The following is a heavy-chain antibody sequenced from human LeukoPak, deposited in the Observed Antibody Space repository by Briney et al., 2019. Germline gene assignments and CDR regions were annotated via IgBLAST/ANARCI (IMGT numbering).Heavy chain of an antibody. CDR3: ASARRRSSIAAAGPPGGWFDP. Sequence: KPSETLSLTCAVYGGSFSGYYWSWIRQPPGKGLEWIGEINHSGSTNYNPSLKSRVTISVDTSKNQFSLKLSSVTAADTAVYYCASARRRSSIAAAGPPGGWFDPWGQGTLVTVSS. V-gene: IGHV4-34*01. CDR2: INHSGST. J-gene: IGHJ5*02. CDR1: GGSFSGYY. D-gene: IGHD6-13*01.